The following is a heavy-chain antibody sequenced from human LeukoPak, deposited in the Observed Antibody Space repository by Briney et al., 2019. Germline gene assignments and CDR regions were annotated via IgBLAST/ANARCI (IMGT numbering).Heavy chain of an antibody. CDR2: ISYDGSNK. D-gene: IGHD2-15*01. CDR3: ARGLPYTPYCSGGSCYSDYFDY. Sequence: GGSLRLSCAASGFTFSSYAMHWVRQAPGKGLEWVAVISYDGSNKYYADSVKGRFTISRDNSKNTLCLQMNSLRAEDTAVYYCARGLPYTPYCSGGSCYSDYFDYWGQGTLVTVSS. J-gene: IGHJ4*02. V-gene: IGHV3-30-3*01. CDR1: GFTFSSYA.